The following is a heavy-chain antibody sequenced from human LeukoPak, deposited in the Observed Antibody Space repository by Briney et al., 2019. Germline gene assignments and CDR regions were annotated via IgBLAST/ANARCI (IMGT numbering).Heavy chain of an antibody. Sequence: SETLSLTCTVSGGSISSGDYYWSWIRQPPGKGLEWIAYMYYSGSTNYNPSLKSRVTISIDTSKNQFSLKLSSVTAADTAVYYCARDLVTVTKGFDIWGQGTMVSVSS. CDR3: ARDLVTVTKGFDI. D-gene: IGHD4-17*01. CDR1: GGSISSGDYY. V-gene: IGHV4-61*08. J-gene: IGHJ3*02. CDR2: MYYSGST.